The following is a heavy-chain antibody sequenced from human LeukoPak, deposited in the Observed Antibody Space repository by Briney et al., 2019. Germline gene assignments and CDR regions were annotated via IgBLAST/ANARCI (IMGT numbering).Heavy chain of an antibody. CDR3: AKSQRSKRLPHYYDSSGYHYQYYFDY. V-gene: IGHV3-21*01. CDR2: ISSSSSYI. CDR1: GFTFSSYS. Sequence: GGSLRLSCAASGFTFSSYSMNWVRQAPGKGLEWVSSISSSSSYIYYADSVKGRFTISRDNAKNSLYLQMNSLRAEDTAVYYCAKSQRSKRLPHYYDSSGYHYQYYFDYWGQGTLVTVSS. D-gene: IGHD3-22*01. J-gene: IGHJ4*02.